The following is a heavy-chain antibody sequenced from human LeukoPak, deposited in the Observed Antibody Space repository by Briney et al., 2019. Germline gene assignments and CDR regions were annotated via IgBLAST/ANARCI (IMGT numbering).Heavy chain of an antibody. CDR3: ARILRGEWLRSGDDAFDI. J-gene: IGHJ3*02. CDR2: TYYRSKWYN. Sequence: SQTLSLTCAISGDSVSSNSAAWNWIRQSPSRGLEWLGRTYYRSKWYNDYAVSVKSRITINPDTSKNQFSLQLNSVTPEDTAVYYCARILRGEWLRSGDDAFDIWGQGTMVTVSS. CDR1: GDSVSSNSAA. V-gene: IGHV6-1*01. D-gene: IGHD5-12*01.